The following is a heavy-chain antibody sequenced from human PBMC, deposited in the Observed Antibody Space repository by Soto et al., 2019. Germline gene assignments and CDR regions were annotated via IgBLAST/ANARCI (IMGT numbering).Heavy chain of an antibody. CDR2: IIPIFGTA. CDR1: GGTFSSYA. J-gene: IGHJ2*01. D-gene: IGHD3-22*01. V-gene: IGHV1-69*13. CDR3: ARDFPYDSSGYHWYFDL. Sequence: ASVKVSCKASGGTFSSYAISWVRQAPGQGLEWMGGIIPIFGTANYAQKFQGRVTITADESTSAAYMELSSLRSEDTAVYYCARDFPYDSSGYHWYFDLWGRGTLVTVSS.